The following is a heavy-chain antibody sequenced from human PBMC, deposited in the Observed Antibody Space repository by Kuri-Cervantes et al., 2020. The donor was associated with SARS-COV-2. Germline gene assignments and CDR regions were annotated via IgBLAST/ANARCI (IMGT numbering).Heavy chain of an antibody. V-gene: IGHV4-38-2*01. J-gene: IGHJ6*03. CDR2: IYHSGST. D-gene: IGHD2-2*01. Sequence: GSLRLSCAVSGYSISSGYYWGWIRQPPGKGLGWIGSIYHSGSTYYNPSLKSRVTISVDTSKNQFSLKLSSVTAADTAVYYCAGKDIVVVPAFYYYMDVWGKGTTVTVSS. CDR1: GYSISSGYY. CDR3: AGKDIVVVPAFYYYMDV.